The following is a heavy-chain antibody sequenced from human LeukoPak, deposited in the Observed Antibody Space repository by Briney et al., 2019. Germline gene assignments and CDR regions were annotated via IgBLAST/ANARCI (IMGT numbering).Heavy chain of an antibody. Sequence: SETLSLTCTVSGGSISSYYWSWIRQPPGKGLEWIGYIYYSGSTNYNPSLKSRVTISVDTSKNQFSLKLSSVTAADTAVYYCARGHPSSRYFDYWGQGTLVTVSS. CDR3: ARGHPSSRYFDY. CDR1: GGSISSYY. J-gene: IGHJ4*02. V-gene: IGHV4-59*01. CDR2: IYYSGST. D-gene: IGHD6-6*01.